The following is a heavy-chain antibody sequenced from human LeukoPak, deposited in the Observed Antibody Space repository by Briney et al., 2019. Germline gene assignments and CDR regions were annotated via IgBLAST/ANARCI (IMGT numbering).Heavy chain of an antibody. Sequence: ASVKVSCKASGYTFTSYGISWVRQAPGQGLEWMGWISAYNGNTNYAQKLQGRVTMTTDTSTSTAYMELRSLRSDDTAVYYCAKVGGRRDYYYYMDVWGKGTTVTVSS. J-gene: IGHJ6*03. CDR3: AKVGGRRDYYYYMDV. CDR2: ISAYNGNT. D-gene: IGHD3-16*01. V-gene: IGHV1-18*01. CDR1: GYTFTSYG.